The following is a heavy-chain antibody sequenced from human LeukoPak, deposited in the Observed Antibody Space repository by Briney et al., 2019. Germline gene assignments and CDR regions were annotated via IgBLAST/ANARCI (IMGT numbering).Heavy chain of an antibody. CDR2: IYYSGST. J-gene: IGHJ5*02. CDR3: AREFKGLWFGELLWFDP. CDR1: GGSISSSRYY. V-gene: IGHV4-39*07. D-gene: IGHD3-10*01. Sequence: SETLSLTCTVSGGSISSSRYYWGWIRQPPGKGLEWIGNIYYSGSTYYNPSLKSRVTISVDTSKNQFSLKLSSVTAADTAVYYCAREFKGLWFGELLWFDPWGQGTLVTVSS.